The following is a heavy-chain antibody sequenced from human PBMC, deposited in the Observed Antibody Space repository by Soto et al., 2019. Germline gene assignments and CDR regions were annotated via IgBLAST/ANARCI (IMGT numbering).Heavy chain of an antibody. V-gene: IGHV4-61*01. CDR2: IYYSGST. J-gene: IGHJ6*01. Sequence: SETLSLTCTVSVGSVSSGSYYWSWIRQPPGKGLEWIGYIYYSGSTYYNPSLKSRVTISVDTSKNQFSLKLSSVTAADTAVYYCSRDRGIAGRIYHALDVWVQGTTVTVSS. CDR1: VGSVSSGSYY. D-gene: IGHD6-13*01. CDR3: SRDRGIAGRIYHALDV.